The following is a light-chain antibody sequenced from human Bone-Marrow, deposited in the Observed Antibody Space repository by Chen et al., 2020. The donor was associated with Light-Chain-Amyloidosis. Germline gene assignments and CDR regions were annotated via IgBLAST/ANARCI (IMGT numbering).Light chain of an antibody. CDR3: AAWDDTLRGVI. J-gene: IGLJ2*01. Sequence: QSVLTQPPSASGTPGQGVSISCSGGRSNIGSNFVYWFQHVPGTAPQLLVYRNDRRPSGGPDRFSGSKSGTAASLAISGLRSEDEGSYYCAAWDDTLRGVIFGGGTKLTVL. CDR2: RND. CDR1: RSNIGSNF. V-gene: IGLV1-47*01.